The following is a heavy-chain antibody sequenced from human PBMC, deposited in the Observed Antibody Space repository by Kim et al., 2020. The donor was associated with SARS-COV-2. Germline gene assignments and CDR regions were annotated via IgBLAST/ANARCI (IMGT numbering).Heavy chain of an antibody. Sequence: SQTLSLTCAISGDSVSSNSAAWNWIRQSPSRGLEWLGRTYYRSKWYNDYAVSVKSRITINPDTSKNQFSLQLNSVTPEDTAVYYCARERVSSSWYGGGTNWFDPWGQGTLVTVSS. J-gene: IGHJ5*02. CDR2: TYYRSKWYN. D-gene: IGHD6-13*01. CDR3: ARERVSSSWYGGGTNWFDP. CDR1: GDSVSSNSAA. V-gene: IGHV6-1*01.